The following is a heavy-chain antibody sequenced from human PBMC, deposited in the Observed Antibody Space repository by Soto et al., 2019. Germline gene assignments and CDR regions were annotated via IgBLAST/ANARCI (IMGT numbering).Heavy chain of an antibody. CDR3: AKEGLEGSGYRLPDYYFDY. D-gene: IGHD3-3*01. CDR2: ITGSGGST. Sequence: GGSLRLSCAASGFTFSTYVMSWVRQAPGKGLEWVSAITGSGGSTYYADSVKGRFTISRDNSKNTLYLQMNSLRAADTAVYYCAKEGLEGSGYRLPDYYFDYWGQGTLVTVAS. V-gene: IGHV3-23*01. J-gene: IGHJ4*02. CDR1: GFTFSTYV.